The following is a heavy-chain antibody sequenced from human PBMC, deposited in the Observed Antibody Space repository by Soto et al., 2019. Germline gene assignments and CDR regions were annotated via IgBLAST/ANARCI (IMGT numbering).Heavy chain of an antibody. CDR3: AWSSSTSHYYGLDV. CDR1: GDSINSNGFY. D-gene: IGHD6-6*01. CDR2: IYYNGNT. V-gene: IGHV4-31*03. J-gene: IGHJ6*02. Sequence: QVQLQESGPGLVKPSQTLSLTCTVSGDSINSNGFYWSWIRQHPEKGLEWIGYIYYNGNTLYNPSLGSRVTISVDTSKIQFSLHLTSVTAADTAVYFCAWSSSTSHYYGLDVWGQGTTVTVSS.